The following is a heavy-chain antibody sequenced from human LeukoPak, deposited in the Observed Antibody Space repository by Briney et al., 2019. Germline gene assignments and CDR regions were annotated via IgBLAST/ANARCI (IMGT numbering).Heavy chain of an antibody. CDR2: IYYTGST. CDR3: ARESTANWFDP. Sequence: SETLSLTCTVSGDSISTYYWSWIRQPPGKGLEWIGYIYYTGSTNYNPSLKSRVTISVDTSKNQFSLKLSSVTAADTAVYYCARESTANWFDPWGQGTLVTVSS. V-gene: IGHV4-59*01. CDR1: GDSISTYY. D-gene: IGHD1-14*01. J-gene: IGHJ5*02.